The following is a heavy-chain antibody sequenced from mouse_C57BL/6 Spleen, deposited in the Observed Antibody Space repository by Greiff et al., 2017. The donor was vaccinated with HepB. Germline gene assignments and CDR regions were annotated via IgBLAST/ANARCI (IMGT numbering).Heavy chain of an antibody. CDR1: GYTFTSYW. Sequence: QVQLQQPGAELVKPGASVKMSCKASGYTFTSYWITWVKQRPGQGLEWIGDIYPGSGSTNYNEKFKSKATLTVDTSSSTAYMQLSSLTSEDSAVYYCARGLRGYYYAMDYWGQGTSVTVSS. CDR3: ARGLRGYYYAMDY. V-gene: IGHV1-55*01. CDR2: IYPGSGST. D-gene: IGHD2-4*01. J-gene: IGHJ4*01.